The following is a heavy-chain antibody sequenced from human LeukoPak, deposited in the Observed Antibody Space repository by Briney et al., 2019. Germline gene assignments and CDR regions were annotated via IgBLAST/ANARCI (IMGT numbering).Heavy chain of an antibody. D-gene: IGHD1-7*01. CDR3: ARRKLPSPDY. CDR1: GFTFSSYA. Sequence: GGSLRLSCAASGFTFSSYAMNWVRQAPGKGPEWISYITNSGSTIYYAASVKGRLTISRDNAKNSLFLQMNSLRAEDTAVYYCARRKLPSPDYWGQGTLVTVSS. J-gene: IGHJ4*02. CDR2: ITNSGSTI. V-gene: IGHV3-48*01.